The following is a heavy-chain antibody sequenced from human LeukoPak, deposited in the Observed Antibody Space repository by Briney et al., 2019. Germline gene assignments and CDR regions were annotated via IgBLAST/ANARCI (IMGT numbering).Heavy chain of an antibody. Sequence: AGGSLRLSCAASGFTFSSYVMGRVRQAPGKGLEWVSAISGSGGSTYYADSVKGRFTISRDNSKNTLYLQMNSLRAEDTAVYYCAKSTAYATSGRFDYWGQGTLVTVSS. J-gene: IGHJ4*02. D-gene: IGHD3-22*01. CDR1: GFTFSSYV. V-gene: IGHV3-23*01. CDR2: ISGSGGST. CDR3: AKSTAYATSGRFDY.